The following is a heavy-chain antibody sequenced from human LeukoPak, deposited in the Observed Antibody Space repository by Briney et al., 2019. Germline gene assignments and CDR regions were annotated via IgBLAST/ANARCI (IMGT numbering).Heavy chain of an antibody. Sequence: SETLSLTCTVSGGSISSYYWSWIRQPSGKGLEWIGYIYYSGSTNYNPSLKSRVTISVDTSKNQFSLKLSSVTAADTAVYYCARRVYYYYMDVWGKGTTVTVSS. J-gene: IGHJ6*03. V-gene: IGHV4-59*01. CDR1: GGSISSYY. CDR3: ARRVYYYYMDV. CDR2: IYYSGST.